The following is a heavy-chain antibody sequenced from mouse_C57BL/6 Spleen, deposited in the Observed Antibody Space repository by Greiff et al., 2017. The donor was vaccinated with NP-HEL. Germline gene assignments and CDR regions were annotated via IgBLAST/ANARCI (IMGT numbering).Heavy chain of an antibody. Sequence: QVQLQQSGAELARPGASVKLSCKASGYTFTSYGISWVKQRTGQGLEWIGEIYPRSGNTYYNEKFKGKATLTADKSSSTAYMELRSLTSEDSAVEFCARSFMTTVEGAYWGKGTLVTVSA. CDR2: IYPRSGNT. CDR3: ARSFMTTVEGAY. J-gene: IGHJ3*01. D-gene: IGHD1-1*01. CDR1: GYTFTSYG. V-gene: IGHV1-81*01.